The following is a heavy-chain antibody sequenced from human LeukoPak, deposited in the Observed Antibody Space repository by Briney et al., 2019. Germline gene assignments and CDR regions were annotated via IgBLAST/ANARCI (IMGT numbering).Heavy chain of an antibody. D-gene: IGHD1-14*01. V-gene: IGHV1-24*01. J-gene: IGHJ3*02. CDR2: IDPEDGET. Sequence: ASVKVSCKVSGYTLTDLSMHWVRQAPGKGLEWMGGIDPEDGETIYAQKFQGRVTMTEDTSTDTAYMELSSLRSEDTAVYYCATDRWAAVEPQKDAFDIWGQGTMVTVSS. CDR1: GYTLTDLS. CDR3: ATDRWAAVEPQKDAFDI.